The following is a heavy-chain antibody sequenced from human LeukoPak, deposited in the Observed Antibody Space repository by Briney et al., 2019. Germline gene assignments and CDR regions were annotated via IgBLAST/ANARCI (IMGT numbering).Heavy chain of an antibody. J-gene: IGHJ4*02. V-gene: IGHV3-43*01. CDR2: ITWDGGST. CDR3: ARERRRVIDY. D-gene: IGHD1-26*01. CDR1: GFTFDDYT. Sequence: TGGSLRLSGAASGFTFDDYTMHWVRQVPGKGLQWVSLITWDGGSTFYADSVKGRFTISRDNSKKSLSLQMYGLSTEDTALYYCARERRRVIDYWGQGTLVTVSS.